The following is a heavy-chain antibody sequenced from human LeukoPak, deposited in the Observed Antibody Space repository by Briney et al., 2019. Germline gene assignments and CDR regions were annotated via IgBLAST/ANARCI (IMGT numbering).Heavy chain of an antibody. Sequence: SETLSLTCAVSGYSISSGYYWGWIRPPPGEGLEWIGSIYHSGSTYYNSSLKSRVTISVDTSKNQFSLKLCSVTAADTAVYYFASQMRASLDPWGQGTLVTVSS. CDR2: IYHSGST. V-gene: IGHV4-38-2*01. CDR1: GYSISSGYY. J-gene: IGHJ5*02. D-gene: IGHD5-24*01. CDR3: ASQMRASLDP.